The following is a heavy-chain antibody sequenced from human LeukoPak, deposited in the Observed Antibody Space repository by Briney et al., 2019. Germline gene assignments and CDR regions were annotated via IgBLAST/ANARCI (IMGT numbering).Heavy chain of an antibody. V-gene: IGHV1-69*06. CDR3: AREVEGNWFDP. J-gene: IGHJ5*02. CDR1: GGTFSSYA. Sequence: ASVKVSCKASGGTFSSYAISWVRQAPGRGLEWMGGIIPIFGTANYAQKFQGRVTITADKSTSTAYMELSSLRSEDTAVYYWAREVEGNWFDPWGQGTLVTVSS. CDR2: IIPIFGTA.